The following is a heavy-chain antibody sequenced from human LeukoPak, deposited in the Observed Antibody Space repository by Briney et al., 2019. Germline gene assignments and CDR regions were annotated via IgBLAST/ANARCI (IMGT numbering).Heavy chain of an antibody. CDR1: GGSISSGGYS. J-gene: IGHJ5*02. CDR2: IYHSGST. CDR3: ARVKAVAGWFDP. D-gene: IGHD6-19*01. Sequence: SQTLSLTCAVSGGSISSGGYSWSWIRQPPGKGLEWIGYIYHSGSTYYNPSLKSRVTISVDRSKNQFSLKLSSVTAADTAVYYCARVKAVAGWFDPWGQGTLVIVSS. V-gene: IGHV4-30-2*01.